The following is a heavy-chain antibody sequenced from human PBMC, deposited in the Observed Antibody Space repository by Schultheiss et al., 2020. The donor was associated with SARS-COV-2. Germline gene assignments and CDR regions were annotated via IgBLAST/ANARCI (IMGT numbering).Heavy chain of an antibody. CDR3: AREGYEWELLHYYFDY. Sequence: GGSLRLSCAASGFTFSSYAMHWVRQAPGKGLEWVAFISYDGSNKYYADSVKGRFTISRDNSKNTLYLQMKSLRPEDTAVYYCAREGYEWELLHYYFDYWGQGTLVTVSS. CDR1: GFTFSSYA. V-gene: IGHV3-30-3*01. D-gene: IGHD1-26*01. CDR2: ISYDGSNK. J-gene: IGHJ4*02.